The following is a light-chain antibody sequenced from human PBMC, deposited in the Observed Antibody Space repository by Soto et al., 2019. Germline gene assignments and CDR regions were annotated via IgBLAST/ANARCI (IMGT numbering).Light chain of an antibody. J-gene: IGKJ1*01. V-gene: IGKV3-11*01. Sequence: EIVLTQSPATLSLSPGERATLSCRASQSVSSYLAWYQQKPGQTPRLLIYDASNRATGIPARFSGSGYGTDFTLTIRSLEPGDFAVYYCQQRSNWPRTFGQGTKVEIK. CDR1: QSVSSY. CDR3: QQRSNWPRT. CDR2: DAS.